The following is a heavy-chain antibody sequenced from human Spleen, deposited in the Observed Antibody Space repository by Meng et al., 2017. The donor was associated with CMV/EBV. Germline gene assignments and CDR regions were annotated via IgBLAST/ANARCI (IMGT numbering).Heavy chain of an antibody. V-gene: IGHV3-21*06. D-gene: IGHD2-2*01. J-gene: IGHJ6*02. CDR3: ARDLVVLEPTATYYGLDV. Sequence: GESLKISCAASGFTFSNYSMNWVRKAPGRGLEWVSSISSRSRYIYYADSVKGRFTISRDNAKNSLYLQMNSLRVEDTAVYYCARDLVVLEPTATYYGLDVWGQGTTVTVSS. CDR2: ISSRSRYI. CDR1: GFTFSNYS.